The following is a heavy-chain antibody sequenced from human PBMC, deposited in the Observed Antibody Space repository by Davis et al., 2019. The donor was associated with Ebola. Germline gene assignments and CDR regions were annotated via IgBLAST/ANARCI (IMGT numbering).Heavy chain of an antibody. V-gene: IGHV1-69*13. CDR1: GYTFTGYY. Sequence: SVKVSCKASGYTFTGYYMHWVRQAPGQGLEWMGGIIPIFGTANYAQKFQGRVTITADESTSTAYMELSSLRSEDTAVYYCARVQEGVDYWGQGTLVTVSS. CDR2: IIPIFGTA. CDR3: ARVQEGVDY. J-gene: IGHJ4*02.